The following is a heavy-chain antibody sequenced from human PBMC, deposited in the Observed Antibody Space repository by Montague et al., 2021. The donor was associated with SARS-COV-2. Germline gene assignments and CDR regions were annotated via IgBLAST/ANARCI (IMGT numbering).Heavy chain of an antibody. V-gene: IGHV4-59*13. Sequence: SETLSLTCSVSGGSINNYYWRWVRQSPGKGLEWIGYIYYSGSVTTSYNPSLKSRVSISVDTSENQFSLKLTSVTAADTSVYYCARRGGEEGFARFVYWYFDVWSRGSLVTVSS. CDR1: GGSINNYY. J-gene: IGHJ2*01. CDR3: ARRGGEEGFARFVYWYFDV. CDR2: IYYSGSVTT. D-gene: IGHD3-10*02.